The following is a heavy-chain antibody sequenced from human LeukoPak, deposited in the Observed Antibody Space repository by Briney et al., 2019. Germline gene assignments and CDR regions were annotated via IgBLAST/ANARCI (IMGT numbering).Heavy chain of an antibody. J-gene: IGHJ3*02. CDR1: GGSFSGYY. V-gene: IGHV4-34*01. Sequence: PSETLSLTCAVYGGSFSGYYWSWIRQPPGKGLEWIGEINHSGSTNYNPSLKSRVTISVDTSKNQFSLKLSSVTAADTAVYYCARHKYCSSTSCFTDIWGQGTMVTVSS. CDR2: INHSGST. D-gene: IGHD2-2*02. CDR3: ARHKYCSSTSCFTDI.